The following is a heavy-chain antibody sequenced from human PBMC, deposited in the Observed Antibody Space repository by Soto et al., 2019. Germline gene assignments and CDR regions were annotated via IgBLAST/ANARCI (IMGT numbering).Heavy chain of an antibody. Sequence: QVQLVESGGGVVQPGRSLRLSCAASGITFTDYAMHWVRQAPGKGLEWVAFISYDGSNKYFADSVKGRFTISRDNSKNTLYLHMNSLRAEDTAVYCCAREPPPTITGLLDYWGQGTLVTVSS. CDR1: GITFTDYA. CDR3: AREPPPTITGLLDY. D-gene: IGHD5-12*01. V-gene: IGHV3-30-3*01. J-gene: IGHJ4*02. CDR2: ISYDGSNK.